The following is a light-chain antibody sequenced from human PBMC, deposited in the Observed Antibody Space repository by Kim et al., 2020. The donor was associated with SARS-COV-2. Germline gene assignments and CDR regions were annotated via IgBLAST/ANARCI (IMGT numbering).Light chain of an antibody. CDR3: QKYITWRIT. J-gene: IGKJ5*01. Sequence: EILMTQSPATLSVSPGERATLSCRASQSVSTNLAWYQQQPGQAPRLLIYGASTRATGIPARFSGSGSGTEFTLTISSLQSEDFAIYYCQKYITWRITFGQRTRLEIK. CDR1: QSVSTN. V-gene: IGKV3D-15*01. CDR2: GAS.